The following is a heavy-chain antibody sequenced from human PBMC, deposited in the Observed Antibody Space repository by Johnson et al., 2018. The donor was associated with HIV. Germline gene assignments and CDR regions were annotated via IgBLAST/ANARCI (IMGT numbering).Heavy chain of an antibody. CDR2: INQDGSEK. J-gene: IGHJ3*02. V-gene: IGHV3-7*05. Sequence: VQLVESGGGLVQPGASLRLSCAASGSTLSNYWMSWVRQAPGKGLEWVANINQDGSEKYFVDSVKGRFTISRDNAKNSLYLQMNTLRAEDTAVYYCARLIAVVIDGFDIWGQGTMVTVSA. CDR1: GSTLSNYW. D-gene: IGHD3-22*01. CDR3: ARLIAVVIDGFDI.